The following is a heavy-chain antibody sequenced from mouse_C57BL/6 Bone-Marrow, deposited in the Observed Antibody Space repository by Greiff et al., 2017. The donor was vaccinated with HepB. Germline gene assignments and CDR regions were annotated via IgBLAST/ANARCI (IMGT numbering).Heavy chain of an antibody. CDR1: GYTFTDHT. D-gene: IGHD1-1*01. CDR3: ARLSLITTVVAPFDY. J-gene: IGHJ2*01. V-gene: IGHV1-78*01. Sequence: VQLQQSDAELVKPGASVKISCKVSGYTFTDHTIHWMKQRPEQGLEWIGYIYPRDGSTKYNEKFKGKATLTADKSSNTAYMQLNSLTSEDSAVYFCARLSLITTVVAPFDYWGQGTTLTVSS. CDR2: IYPRDGST.